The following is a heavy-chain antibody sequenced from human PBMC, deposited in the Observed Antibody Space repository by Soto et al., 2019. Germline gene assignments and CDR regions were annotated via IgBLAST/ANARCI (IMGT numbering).Heavy chain of an antibody. CDR1: GFTVSNHY. J-gene: IGHJ4*02. V-gene: IGHV3-53*01. CDR3: TRALPDFETTGHYIDY. Sequence: LRLSCSASGFTVSNHYMTWVRQAPGKGLEWVSVIYSGGSRYYADSVKGRFAISRDHSKNTLYLQMNSLTAEDTAVYYCTRALPDFETTGHYIDYWGQGTLVTVSS. CDR2: IYSGGSR. D-gene: IGHD2-8*02.